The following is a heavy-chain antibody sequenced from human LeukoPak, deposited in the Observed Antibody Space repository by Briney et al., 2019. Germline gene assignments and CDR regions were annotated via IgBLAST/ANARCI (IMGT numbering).Heavy chain of an antibody. V-gene: IGHV4-31*03. CDR3: ARYITMVRGVIIRTFDY. Sequence: SETLSLTCTVSGGSISSAGYYWSWIRQHPGKGLEWIGYIYYSGSTYYNPSLKSRVTISVDTSKNQFSLKLSSVTAADTAVYYCARYITMVRGVIIRTFDYWGQGTLVTVSS. D-gene: IGHD3-10*01. J-gene: IGHJ4*02. CDR2: IYYSGST. CDR1: GGSISSAGYY.